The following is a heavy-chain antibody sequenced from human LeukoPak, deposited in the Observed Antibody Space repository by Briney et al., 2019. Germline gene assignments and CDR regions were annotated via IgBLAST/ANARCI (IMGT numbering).Heavy chain of an antibody. V-gene: IGHV1-18*01. CDR2: IYSYNGNT. J-gene: IGHJ4*02. D-gene: IGHD4-17*01. CDR3: ARLKNYGDYGY. CDR1: GYTFTSYG. Sequence: ASVKVSCKASGYTFTSYGISWVRQAPGQGLEWMGWIYSYNGNTNYAQKFQGRVTMTADTSTSIAYMELRSLTSDDTAVYYCARLKNYGDYGYWGQGTLVTVSS.